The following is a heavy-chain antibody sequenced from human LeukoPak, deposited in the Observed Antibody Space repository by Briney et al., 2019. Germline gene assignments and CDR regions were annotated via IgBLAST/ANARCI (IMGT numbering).Heavy chain of an antibody. D-gene: IGHD5-24*01. V-gene: IGHV3-30-3*01. CDR1: GFTFSSYA. CDR2: ISYDGSNK. Sequence: PGGSLRLSCAASGFTFSSYAMHWVRQAPGKGLEWVAVISYDGSNKYYADSVKGRFTIFRDNSKNTVYLQMNSLRAEDTAVYYCAKAPTVLATTFDYWGQGILVTVSS. J-gene: IGHJ4*02. CDR3: AKAPTVLATTFDY.